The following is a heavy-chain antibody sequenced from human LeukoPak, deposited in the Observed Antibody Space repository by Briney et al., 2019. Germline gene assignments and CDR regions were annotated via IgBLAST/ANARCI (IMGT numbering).Heavy chain of an antibody. CDR3: ARIFVVVVTRDAFDI. CDR2: ISAYNGNT. V-gene: IGHV1-18*01. CDR1: GYTFTSYG. D-gene: IGHD2-15*01. J-gene: IGHJ3*02. Sequence: ASVKVSCKASGYTFTSYGISWVRQAPGQRLEWMGWISAYNGNTNYAQKLQGRVTMTTDTSTSTAYMELRSLRSDDTAVYYCARIFVVVVTRDAFDIWGQGTMVTVSS.